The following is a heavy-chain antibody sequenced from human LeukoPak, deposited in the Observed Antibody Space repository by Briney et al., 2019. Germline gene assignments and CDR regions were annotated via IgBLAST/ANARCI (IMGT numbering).Heavy chain of an antibody. J-gene: IGHJ5*02. CDR1: GGTFSSYA. CDR2: IIPVFGTA. D-gene: IGHD2-21*02. Sequence: AASVKVSCKASGGTFSSYAISWVRQAPGQGLEWMGGIIPVFGTANYAQKFQGRVTITADESTSTAYMELSSLRSEDTAVYYCAKARGGDCYRDWFDPWGQGTLVTVSS. CDR3: AKARGGDCYRDWFDP. V-gene: IGHV1-69*13.